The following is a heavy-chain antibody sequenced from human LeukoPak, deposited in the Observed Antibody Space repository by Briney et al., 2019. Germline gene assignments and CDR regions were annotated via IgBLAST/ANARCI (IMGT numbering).Heavy chain of an antibody. CDR3: ASRRSDFWSGYPTTGLLFDY. Sequence: ASVKVSCKASGYTFTSYAMHWVRQAPGQRLEWMGWINAGNGNTKYSQKFQGRVAITTDESTSTAYVELSSLRTEDTAMYYCASRRSDFWSGYPTTGLLFDYWGQGTLVTVSS. V-gene: IGHV1-3*01. D-gene: IGHD3-3*01. CDR2: INAGNGNT. CDR1: GYTFTSYA. J-gene: IGHJ4*02.